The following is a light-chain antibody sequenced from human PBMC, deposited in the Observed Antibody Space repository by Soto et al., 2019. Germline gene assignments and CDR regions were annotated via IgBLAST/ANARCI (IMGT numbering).Light chain of an antibody. CDR3: QQSYSTPRT. V-gene: IGKV1-39*01. Sequence: DIQMTQSPSSLSASVGDRVTITCRASQSMSSYLNWYQQKPGKAPKLLIYAASSLQSGVTSRFSGSGSGTAFTLHISSLQPEDFATYYCQQSYSTPRTFGQGTKVEIK. CDR2: AAS. J-gene: IGKJ1*01. CDR1: QSMSSY.